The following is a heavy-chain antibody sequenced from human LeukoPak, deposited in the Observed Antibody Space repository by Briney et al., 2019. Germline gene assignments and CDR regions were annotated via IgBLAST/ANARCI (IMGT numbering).Heavy chain of an antibody. CDR3: AKEAIGKGDYGSYYFDY. D-gene: IGHD4-17*01. J-gene: IGHJ4*02. Sequence: GGSLRLSCAASGFTFSSYAMSWVRQAPGKGLEWVSAISGSGGSTYYADSVKGRFTISRDNSKNTLYLQMNSLRAEDTAVYYCAKEAIGKGDYGSYYFDYWGQGTLVTVSS. CDR1: GFTFSSYA. CDR2: ISGSGGST. V-gene: IGHV3-23*01.